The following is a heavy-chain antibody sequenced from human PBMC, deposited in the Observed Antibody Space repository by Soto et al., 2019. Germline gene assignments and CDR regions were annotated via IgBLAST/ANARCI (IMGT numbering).Heavy chain of an antibody. CDR2: ISYDGSNK. J-gene: IGHJ4*02. CDR1: GFTFSSYG. CDR3: AKELYYYDSSGYSLHY. V-gene: IGHV3-30*18. Sequence: QVQLVESGGGVVQPGRSLRLSCAASGFTFSSYGMHWVRQAPGKGLEGVAVISYDGSNKYYADSVKGRFTISRDNSNNTLYLQMNSLRAEYTAVYYCAKELYYYDSSGYSLHYWGQGTLVTVSS. D-gene: IGHD3-22*01.